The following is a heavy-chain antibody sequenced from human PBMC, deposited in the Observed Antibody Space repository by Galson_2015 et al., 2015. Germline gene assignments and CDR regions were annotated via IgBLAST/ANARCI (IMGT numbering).Heavy chain of an antibody. CDR1: SAA. CDR3: ARGSGRYAMDV. V-gene: IGHV6-1*01. Sequence: SAAWNWIGHSPSRGLEWLGRTYYRSKWYNDYAVSVRSRITINPDTSKNQFSLQLRSVTPDDTAVYYCARGSGRYAMDVWGQGTTVTVSS. D-gene: IGHD3-10*01. J-gene: IGHJ6*02. CDR2: TYYRSKWYN.